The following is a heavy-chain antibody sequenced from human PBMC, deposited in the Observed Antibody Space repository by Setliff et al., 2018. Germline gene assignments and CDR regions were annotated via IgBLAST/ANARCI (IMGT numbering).Heavy chain of an antibody. D-gene: IGHD2-15*01. V-gene: IGHV3-48*01. CDR1: GFTFSSHG. Sequence: GGSLRLSCVASGFTFSSHGMTWVRLAPGKGLEWISYISTSSSTIYYADSVKGRFTISRDNANHTLYLQMNSLRADDTAVYYCARDSPEMVAPPAAHCFDPWGQGTLVTVSS. CDR3: ARDSPEMVAPPAAHCFDP. J-gene: IGHJ5*02. CDR2: ISTSSSTI.